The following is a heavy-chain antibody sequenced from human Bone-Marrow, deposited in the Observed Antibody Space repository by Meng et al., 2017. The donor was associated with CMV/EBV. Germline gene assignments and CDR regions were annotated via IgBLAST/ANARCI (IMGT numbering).Heavy chain of an antibody. CDR2: ISAYNGNT. D-gene: IGHD6-6*01. J-gene: IGHJ3*02. Sequence: ASVKVSCKASGYTFTSYGISWVRQAPGQGLEWMGWISAYNGNTNYAQKLQGRVTMTTDTSTSTAYMELRSLRSDDTAVYYCASTASSGGAFDNWGQGTMVTVSS. CDR3: ASTASSGGAFDN. CDR1: GYTFTSYG. V-gene: IGHV1-18*01.